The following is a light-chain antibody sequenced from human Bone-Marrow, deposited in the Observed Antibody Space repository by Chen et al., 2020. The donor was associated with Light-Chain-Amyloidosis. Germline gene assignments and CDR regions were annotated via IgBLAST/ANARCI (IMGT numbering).Light chain of an antibody. J-gene: IGLJ2*01. CDR1: DLPTKY. CDR2: RDT. Sequence: SYELTQPPSVSVSPGQTARITCSGDDLPTKYAYWYQQKPGQAPVLVIHRDTERPSGISERFPGSSSGTTATLTISGVLAEDEADYHWQSADSSGTYEVIFGGGTKLTVL. CDR3: QSADSSGTYEVI. V-gene: IGLV3-25*03.